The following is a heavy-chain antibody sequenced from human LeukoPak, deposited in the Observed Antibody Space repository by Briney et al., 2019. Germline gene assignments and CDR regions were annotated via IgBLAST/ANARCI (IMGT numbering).Heavy chain of an antibody. D-gene: IGHD1-14*01. V-gene: IGHV3-23*01. Sequence: GGSLRLSCVASGFIFNKHAMSWVRQAPGKRLEWVSAISGSGGSTYYADSVKGRFTISRDNSKNTLYLQMNSLRAEDTAVYYCAKETGLDAFDIWGQGTMVTVSS. CDR2: ISGSGGST. CDR1: GFIFNKHA. CDR3: AKETGLDAFDI. J-gene: IGHJ3*02.